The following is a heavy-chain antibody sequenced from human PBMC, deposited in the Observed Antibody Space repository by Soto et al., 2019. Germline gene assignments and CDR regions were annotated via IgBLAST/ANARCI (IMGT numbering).Heavy chain of an antibody. CDR2: INPSGGRT. J-gene: IGHJ4*02. V-gene: IGHV1-46*01. Sequence: QVQLVQSGAEVKKPGASVKLSCKTSGYTFTRYYIHWVRQAPGQGLEWMGIINPSGGRTNYAPKFQGRVTMASDTYTSTVDMELRSLRSEDTAAYYCARSYCSSDSCYIRHLDYWGQGTLVTVSS. CDR3: ARSYCSSDSCYIRHLDY. D-gene: IGHD2-2*01. CDR1: GYTFTRYY.